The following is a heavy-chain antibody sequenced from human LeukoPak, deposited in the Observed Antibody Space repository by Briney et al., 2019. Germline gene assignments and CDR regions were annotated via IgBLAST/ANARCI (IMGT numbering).Heavy chain of an antibody. V-gene: IGHV4-59*12. D-gene: IGHD3-22*01. Sequence: PSETLSLTCTVSGGSISSYYWSWIRQTPGKGLEWIGYIYHSGSTNFNPSLKSRVTISVDTSKNQFSLKLSSVTAADTAVYYCAREHYYDSSGYGADYWGQGTLVTVSS. CDR1: GGSISSYY. CDR2: IYHSGST. J-gene: IGHJ4*02. CDR3: AREHYYDSSGYGADY.